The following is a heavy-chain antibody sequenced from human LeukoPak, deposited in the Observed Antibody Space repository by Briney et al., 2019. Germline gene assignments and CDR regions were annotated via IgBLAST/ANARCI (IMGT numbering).Heavy chain of an antibody. CDR2: IYTSGST. Sequence: PSETLSLTCTVSGGSISSGSYYWSWIRQPAGKGLEWIGRIYTSGSTNYNPSLKSRVTLSVGTSKNQFSLKLSSVTAADTAVYYCVRGVVGATGQYYFDSWGQGTLVTVSS. CDR1: GGSISSGSYY. D-gene: IGHD1-26*01. J-gene: IGHJ4*02. CDR3: VRGVVGATGQYYFDS. V-gene: IGHV4-61*02.